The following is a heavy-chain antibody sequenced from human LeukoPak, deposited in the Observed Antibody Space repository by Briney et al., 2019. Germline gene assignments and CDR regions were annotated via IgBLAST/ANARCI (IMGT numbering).Heavy chain of an antibody. Sequence: ASVKVSCKGSGYTLTELSMHWVRQAPGKGLEWMGGFDPEDGETIYAQKFQGRVTMTEDTSTDTAYMELSSLRSEDTAVYYCATYNWNTFDYYYMDVWGKGTTVTVSS. CDR3: ATYNWNTFDYYYMDV. CDR1: GYTLTELS. D-gene: IGHD1-1*01. CDR2: FDPEDGET. V-gene: IGHV1-24*01. J-gene: IGHJ6*03.